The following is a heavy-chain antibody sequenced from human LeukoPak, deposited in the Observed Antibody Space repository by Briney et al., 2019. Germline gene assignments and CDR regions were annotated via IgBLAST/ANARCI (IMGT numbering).Heavy chain of an antibody. CDR1: GGTFSSYA. D-gene: IGHD3-22*01. V-gene: IGHV1-69*04. CDR2: IIPILGIA. CDR3: ARNRGAGYYYDSSGPEDY. J-gene: IGHJ4*02. Sequence: SVKVSCKASGGTFSSYAISWVRQAPGQGLEWMGRIIPILGIANYAQKFQGRVTITADKSMSTAYMELSSLRSEDTAVYYCARNRGAGYYYDSSGPEDYWGQGTLVTVSS.